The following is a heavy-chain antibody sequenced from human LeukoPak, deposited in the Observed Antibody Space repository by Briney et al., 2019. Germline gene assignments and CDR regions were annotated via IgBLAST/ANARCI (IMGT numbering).Heavy chain of an antibody. J-gene: IGHJ3*02. CDR2: IRYDGSNK. CDR3: AALGQYAFDI. CDR1: GFTFSSHG. V-gene: IGHV3-30*02. Sequence: SGGSLRLSCVASGFTFSSHGMHWVRQAPGKGLEWVAFIRYDGSNKYYADSVKGQFTISRDNSKNTLYLQMNSLRAEDTAVYYCAALGQYAFDIWGQGTMVTVSS.